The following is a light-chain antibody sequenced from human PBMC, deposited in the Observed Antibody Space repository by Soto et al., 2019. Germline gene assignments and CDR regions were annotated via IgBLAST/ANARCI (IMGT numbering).Light chain of an antibody. CDR3: QSYNDWPFT. Sequence: EIVMTQSPATLSVSPGERVTLSCRASESLSTYLAWYQQKPGQAPRLLIYGASTKATGIPARFSGSGSATDFTLTISRLQSEAFAVYYCQSYNDWPFTFGQGTKLEI. CDR2: GAS. CDR1: ESLSTY. V-gene: IGKV3-15*01. J-gene: IGKJ2*01.